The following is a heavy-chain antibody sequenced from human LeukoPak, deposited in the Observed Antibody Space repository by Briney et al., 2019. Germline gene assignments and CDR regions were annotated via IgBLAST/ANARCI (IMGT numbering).Heavy chain of an antibody. D-gene: IGHD3-22*01. Sequence: GGSLRLSCAASGFTVSSNYMSWVRQAPGKGLEWVSIIYGSGDTCYADSVKGRFTISRDNSKNTLYLQMNSLRAEDTAVYYCAKDRQSGGYSYYFDYWGQGTLVTASS. CDR2: IYGSGDT. CDR3: AKDRQSGGYSYYFDY. CDR1: GFTVSSNY. V-gene: IGHV3-66*01. J-gene: IGHJ4*02.